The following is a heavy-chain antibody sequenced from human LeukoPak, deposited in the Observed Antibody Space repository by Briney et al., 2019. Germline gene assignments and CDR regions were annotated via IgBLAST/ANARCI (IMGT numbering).Heavy chain of an antibody. Sequence: SETLSLTCAVSGGSISSGGYSWSWIRQPPGKGLEWIGYIYHSGSTYYNPSLKSRVTISVDRSKNQFSLKLSPVTAADTAVYYCARAGLVVPAAIWFDPWGQGTLVTVSS. CDR2: IYHSGST. D-gene: IGHD2-2*01. J-gene: IGHJ5*02. V-gene: IGHV4-30-2*01. CDR3: ARAGLVVPAAIWFDP. CDR1: GGSISSGGYS.